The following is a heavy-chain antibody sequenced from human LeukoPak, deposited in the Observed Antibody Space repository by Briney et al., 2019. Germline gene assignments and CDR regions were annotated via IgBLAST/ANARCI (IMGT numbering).Heavy chain of an antibody. V-gene: IGHV1-46*01. Sequence: ASVKVSCKASGYTFTKCYIHWVRQAPGQGLKWMGVINPSGGSTSYAQKFQGRVTMTRDTSTSTVYMELSSLRSEDTAVYYCARSGSSGWYHFDLWGRGTLVTVSS. CDR1: GYTFTKCY. CDR2: INPSGGST. D-gene: IGHD6-19*01. CDR3: ARSGSSGWYHFDL. J-gene: IGHJ2*01.